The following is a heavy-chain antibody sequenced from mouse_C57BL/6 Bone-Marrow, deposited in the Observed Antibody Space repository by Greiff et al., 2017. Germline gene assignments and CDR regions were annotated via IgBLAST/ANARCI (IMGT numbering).Heavy chain of an antibody. CDR3: ARDQGWFFFDY. CDR2: ISYDGSN. Sequence: ESGPGLVKPSQSLSLTCSVTGYSITSGYYWNWIRQFPGNKLEWMGYISYDGSNNYNPSLKNRISITRDTSKNQFFLKLNSVTTEDTATYYCARDQGWFFFDYWGQGTTLTVSS. CDR1: GYSITSGYY. D-gene: IGHD2-2*01. J-gene: IGHJ2*01. V-gene: IGHV3-6*01.